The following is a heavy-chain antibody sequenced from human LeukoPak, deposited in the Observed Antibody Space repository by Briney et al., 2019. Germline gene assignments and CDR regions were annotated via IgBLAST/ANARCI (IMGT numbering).Heavy chain of an antibody. CDR3: AREGAYYDSRGYYYYYYMDV. J-gene: IGHJ6*03. Sequence: PGGSLRLSCAASEFTFSSYWMHWVRQAPGKGLVWVSRINSDGSSTSYADSVKGRFTISRDNAKNTLYLQMNSLRAEDTAVYYCAREGAYYDSRGYYYYYYMDVWGKGTTVTVSS. CDR1: EFTFSSYW. D-gene: IGHD3-22*01. CDR2: INSDGSST. V-gene: IGHV3-74*01.